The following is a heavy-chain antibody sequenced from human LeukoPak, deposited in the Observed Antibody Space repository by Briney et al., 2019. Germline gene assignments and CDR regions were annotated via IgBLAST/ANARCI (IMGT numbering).Heavy chain of an antibody. CDR1: GYTFTSYY. CDR2: INPSGGST. D-gene: IGHD6-13*01. V-gene: IGHV1-46*01. J-gene: IGHJ4*02. CDR3: ARDRVRQLDSAVWGGSDY. Sequence: ASGKVSCKASGYTFTSYYMHWVRQAPGQGLEWIGIINPSGGSTSYAQKFQGRVTMTRDTSTSTVYMELSSLRSEDTAVYYCARDRVRQLDSAVWGGSDYWGQGTLVTVSS.